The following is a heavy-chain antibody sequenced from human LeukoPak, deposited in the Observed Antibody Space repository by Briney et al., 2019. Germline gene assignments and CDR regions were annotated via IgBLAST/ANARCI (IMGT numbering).Heavy chain of an antibody. CDR2: INPSGAFT. Sequence: PTGSLGLSCAASGFTFSTYAMSWVRQAPGKGLEWISAINPSGAFTYYADSVKGRFTISRDQSKNTVYSQMNSLRAEDTAVYYCAKGGIAVAGFDTWGQGTVVTVSS. V-gene: IGHV3-23*01. D-gene: IGHD6-19*01. CDR1: GFTFSTYA. CDR3: AKGGIAVAGFDT. J-gene: IGHJ5*02.